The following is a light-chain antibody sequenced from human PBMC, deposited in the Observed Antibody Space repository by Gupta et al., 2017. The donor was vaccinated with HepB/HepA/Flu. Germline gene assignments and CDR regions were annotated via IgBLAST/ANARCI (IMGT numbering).Light chain of an antibody. CDR2: GNS. Sequence: QSVLKQPPSVSGSPGQRVTISCTGSSSNIGAGYDVHWYQQLPGTAPKLLIYGNSKRPSGVPDRFSGSQSGTSASLAITGLQAEDEADYYCQSYDSSLSVVFGGGTKLTVL. CDR1: SSNIGAGYD. CDR3: QSYDSSLSVV. J-gene: IGLJ2*01. V-gene: IGLV1-40*01.